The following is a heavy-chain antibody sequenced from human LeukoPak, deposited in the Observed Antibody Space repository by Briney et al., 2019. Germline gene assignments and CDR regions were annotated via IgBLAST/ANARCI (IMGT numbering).Heavy chain of an antibody. Sequence: PGGSLRLSCAASGFTFSSYWMHWVRQAPGKGLVWVSRINSDGSSTSYADSAKGRFTTSRDNAKNTLYLQMNSLRAEDTAVYYCAREGGRTTSTWSPYYYYGMDVWGQGTTVTVSS. CDR2: INSDGSST. J-gene: IGHJ6*02. CDR3: AREGGRTTSTWSPYYYYGMDV. D-gene: IGHD1-1*01. V-gene: IGHV3-74*01. CDR1: GFTFSSYW.